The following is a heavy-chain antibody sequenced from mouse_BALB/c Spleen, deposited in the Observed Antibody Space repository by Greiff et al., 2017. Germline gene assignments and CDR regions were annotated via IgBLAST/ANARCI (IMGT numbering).Heavy chain of an antibody. V-gene: IGHV1-54*01. CDR3: ARSRRAWFAY. CDR2: INPGSGGT. J-gene: IGHJ3*01. Sequence: ESGAELVRPGTSVKVSCKASGYAFTNYLIEWVKQRPGQGLEWIGVINPGSGGTNYNEKFKGKATLTADKSSSTAYMQLSSLTSDDSAVYFFARSRRAWFAYWGQGTLVTVSA. CDR1: GYAFTNYL.